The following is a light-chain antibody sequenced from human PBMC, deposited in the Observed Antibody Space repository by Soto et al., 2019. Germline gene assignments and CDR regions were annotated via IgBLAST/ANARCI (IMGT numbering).Light chain of an antibody. CDR3: CSYAGSSTVL. Sequence: QSVLTQPASVSGSPGQSITISCTGTINDVGSYDLVSWYQQHPGKAPKLMIYEVTKRPSGVSHRFSGSKSDNTASLTISGLQAEDEADYYCCSYAGSSTVLFGGGTQLTVL. J-gene: IGLJ2*01. CDR1: INDVGSYDL. V-gene: IGLV2-23*01. CDR2: EVT.